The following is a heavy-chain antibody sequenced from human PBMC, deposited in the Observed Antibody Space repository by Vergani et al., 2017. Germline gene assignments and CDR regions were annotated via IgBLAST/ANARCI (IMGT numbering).Heavy chain of an antibody. CDR2: IKQDGSEK. Sequence: EVQLVESGGGLVQPGGSLRLSCAASGFTFSNYWMSWVRQAPGKGLEWVANIKQDGSEKYYVDSVKGRFTISRDNAKKSLYLQMNSLRAEDTAVYYCAKVAYSSSSLYYYYYMDVWGKGTTVTVSS. CDR1: GFTFSNYW. V-gene: IGHV3-7*01. D-gene: IGHD6-6*01. J-gene: IGHJ6*03. CDR3: AKVAYSSSSLYYYYYMDV.